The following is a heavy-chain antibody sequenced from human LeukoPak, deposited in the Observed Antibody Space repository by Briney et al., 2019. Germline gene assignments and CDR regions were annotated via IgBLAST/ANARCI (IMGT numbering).Heavy chain of an antibody. J-gene: IGHJ5*02. Sequence: SGTLSLISAVSGGSISSSNWWSWVRQPPGKGLEWIGEIYHSGSTNYNPSLKSRVTISVDKSKNQFSLKLSSVTAADTAVYYCARVSKDIVVVPAATSKNWFDPWGQGTLVTVSS. D-gene: IGHD2-2*01. V-gene: IGHV4-4*02. CDR1: GGSISSSNW. CDR3: ARVSKDIVVVPAATSKNWFDP. CDR2: IYHSGST.